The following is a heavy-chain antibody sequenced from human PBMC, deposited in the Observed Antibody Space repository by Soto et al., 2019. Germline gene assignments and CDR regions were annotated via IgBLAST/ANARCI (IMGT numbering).Heavy chain of an antibody. CDR3: TSVTGGSGWFGYGGKNWFDP. CDR2: IYYSGST. J-gene: IGHJ5*02. V-gene: IGHV4-39*01. D-gene: IGHD6-19*01. Sequence: PSETLSLTCTVSGGSISSSSYYWGWIRQPPGKGLEWIGSIYYSGSTYYNPSLKSRVTISVDTSKNQSSLKLSSVTAADTAVYYCTSVTGGSGWFGYGGKNWFDPWGQGTLVTVSS. CDR1: GGSISSSSYY.